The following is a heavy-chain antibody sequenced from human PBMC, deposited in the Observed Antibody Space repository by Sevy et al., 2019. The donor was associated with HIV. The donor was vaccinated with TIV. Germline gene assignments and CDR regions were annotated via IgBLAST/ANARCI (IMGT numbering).Heavy chain of an antibody. J-gene: IGHJ4*02. Sequence: GGSLRLSCAASGFTFSASGMNWVRQAPGKGLEWVSSISGSGGSTYYADSVKGRFTISRDNSKNTLYLQMNSLRAEDTALYYCAKDHYYDSSGPFDSWGQGTLVTVSS. D-gene: IGHD3-22*01. CDR1: GFTFSASG. CDR2: ISGSGGST. CDR3: AKDHYYDSSGPFDS. V-gene: IGHV3-23*01.